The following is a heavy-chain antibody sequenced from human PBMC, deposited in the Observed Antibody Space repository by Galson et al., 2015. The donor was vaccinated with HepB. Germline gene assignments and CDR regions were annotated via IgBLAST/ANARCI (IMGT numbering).Heavy chain of an antibody. Sequence: LRLSCAASGFTFSNYAMNWVRQAPGKGLEWVAVVSPNGNTLHYADSVQGRFTISRDNSKSTLSLHMNSLRAEDTAIYYCAKHTTGSNDWPSFDQWGQGTLVTVSS. V-gene: IGHV3-23*01. CDR2: VSPNGNTL. CDR1: GFTFSNYA. CDR3: AKHTTGSNDWPSFDQ. D-gene: IGHD4-23*01. J-gene: IGHJ4*02.